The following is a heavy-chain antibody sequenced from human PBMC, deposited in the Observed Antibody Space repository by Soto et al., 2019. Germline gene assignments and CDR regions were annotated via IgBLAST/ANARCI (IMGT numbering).Heavy chain of an antibody. J-gene: IGHJ5*02. V-gene: IGHV4-31*03. Sequence: QVQLQESGPGLVKPSQTLSLTCPVAGGSISSGGYYWTWNRQHPGKGLEWIGYIYYSGRTYYNPSRQSRVPIAVDTSKNQFSLKLGSVTAADTAVYYCARSVFPWGQGTLVTVSS. CDR2: IYYSGRT. CDR3: ARSVFP. CDR1: GGSISSGGYY.